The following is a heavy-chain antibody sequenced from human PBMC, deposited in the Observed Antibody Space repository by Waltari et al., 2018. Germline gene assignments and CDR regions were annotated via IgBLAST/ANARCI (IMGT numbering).Heavy chain of an antibody. D-gene: IGHD5-12*01. CDR2: ISGSGATT. V-gene: IGHV3-23*01. J-gene: IGHJ4*02. CDR3: AKAFRGYSGSYFDY. Sequence: EVQLLESGGGLAQPGGSLRLSCATSGFSFGGFAMNWVRQAPGKGLEWVLGISGSGATTYYADSGRGRFTISRDNSRNTLSLEVNSLRAEDTAIYYCAKAFRGYSGSYFDYWGQGVPVTVSS. CDR1: GFSFGGFA.